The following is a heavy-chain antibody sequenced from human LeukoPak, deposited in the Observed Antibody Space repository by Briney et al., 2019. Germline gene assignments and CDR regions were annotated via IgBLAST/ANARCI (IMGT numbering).Heavy chain of an antibody. CDR3: ARGRRGSYYTFQV. CDR2: VTSTCRST. Sequence: GGSLRLSCAVSGFSLSDYYMNWVRQAPGKGLGWISYVTSTCRSTNYADSVKGRFTISRDSAKNSVSLQLSSLTAEDTAVYYCARGRRGSYYTFQVWGQGTLVSVSS. V-gene: IGHV3-11*05. J-gene: IGHJ4*02. D-gene: IGHD3-16*01. CDR1: GFSLSDYY.